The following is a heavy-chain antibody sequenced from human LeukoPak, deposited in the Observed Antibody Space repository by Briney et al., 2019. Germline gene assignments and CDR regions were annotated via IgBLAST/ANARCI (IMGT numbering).Heavy chain of an antibody. D-gene: IGHD6-13*01. CDR1: GDSVSSNSAT. V-gene: IGHV6-1*01. Sequence: SQTLSLTCAISGDSVSSNSATWNWIRQSPSRGLEWLGRTYYRSKWYNDYAVSVKSRITINPDTSKNQFSLQLNSVTPEDTAVYYCASQTGYSSSWYDYWGQGTLVTVSS. CDR3: ASQTGYSSSWYDY. J-gene: IGHJ4*02. CDR2: TYYRSKWYN.